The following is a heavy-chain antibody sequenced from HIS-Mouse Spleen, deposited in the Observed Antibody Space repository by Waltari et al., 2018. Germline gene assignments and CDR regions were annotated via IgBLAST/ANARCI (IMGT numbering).Heavy chain of an antibody. Sequence: QVQLQESGPGLVKPSETLSLTCTVSGGSISSDYWSWIRQPPGKGLEWICYIDYSGSTNYNPSLKSRVTISVDTSKNQFSLKLSSVTAADTAVYYCARLGVELGHDAFDIWGQGTMVTVSS. V-gene: IGHV4-59*08. CDR3: ARLGVELGHDAFDI. CDR2: IDYSGST. CDR1: GGSISSDY. D-gene: IGHD1-7*01. J-gene: IGHJ3*02.